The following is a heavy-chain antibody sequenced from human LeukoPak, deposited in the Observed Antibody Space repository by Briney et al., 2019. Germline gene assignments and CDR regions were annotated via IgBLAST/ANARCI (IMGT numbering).Heavy chain of an antibody. CDR3: ARDTGYSSGWYQFQDYFDY. D-gene: IGHD6-19*01. CDR1: GYTFTSYG. J-gene: IGHJ4*02. CDR2: ISAYNGNT. V-gene: IGHV1-18*01. Sequence: GASVKVSCKASGYTFTSYGISWVRQAPGQGLEWMGWISAYNGNTNYAQKFQGRVTITADKSTSTAYMELSSLRSEDTAVYYCARDTGYSSGWYQFQDYFDYWGQGTLVTVSS.